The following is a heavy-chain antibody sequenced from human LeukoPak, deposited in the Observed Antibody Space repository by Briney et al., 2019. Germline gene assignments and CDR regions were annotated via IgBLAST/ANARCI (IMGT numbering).Heavy chain of an antibody. CDR2: IHSSEGT. J-gene: IGHJ6*04. Sequence: SEALSLTCTVSGGSLNGYYWGWIRQPPGKGLECIGYIHSSEGTAHNASLKSRLTISLDTSKNQFSLTLSSVTAADTAVYYCARHVYGEGMVVWGKGTTVTVSS. D-gene: IGHD4-17*01. V-gene: IGHV4-59*08. CDR3: ARHVYGEGMVV. CDR1: GGSLNGYY.